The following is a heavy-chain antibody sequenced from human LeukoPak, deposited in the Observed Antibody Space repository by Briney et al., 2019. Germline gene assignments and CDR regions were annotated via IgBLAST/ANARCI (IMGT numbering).Heavy chain of an antibody. Sequence: PGGSLRLSCAASGFTFSSYSMKWVRQAPGKGLEWISYISSSSSTIYYADSVQGRFTISRDNAKNSLYLQMNSLSDADTAVYYCARGGGTYSSDYWGQGTLVTVSS. D-gene: IGHD2-15*01. CDR3: ARGGGTYSSDY. J-gene: IGHJ4*02. CDR1: GFTFSSYS. V-gene: IGHV3-48*02. CDR2: ISSSSSTI.